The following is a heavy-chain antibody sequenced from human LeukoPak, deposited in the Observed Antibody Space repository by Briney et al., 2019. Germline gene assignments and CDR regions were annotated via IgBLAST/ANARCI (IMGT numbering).Heavy chain of an antibody. V-gene: IGHV3-30*18. D-gene: IGHD1-14*01. CDR2: ISYDGSNK. CDR1: GFTFSSYG. Sequence: GRSLRLSCAASGFTFSSYGMHWVRQAPGKGLEWVAVISYDGSNKYYADSVKGRFTISRDNSKNTLYLQMNSLRAEDTAVYYCAKTGKRAGPDYFDYWGQGTLVTVSS. CDR3: AKTGKRAGPDYFDY. J-gene: IGHJ4*02.